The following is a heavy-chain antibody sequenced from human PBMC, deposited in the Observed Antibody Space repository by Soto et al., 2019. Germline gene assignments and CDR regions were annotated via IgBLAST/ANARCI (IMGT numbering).Heavy chain of an antibody. V-gene: IGHV3-15*01. D-gene: IGHD3-16*01. CDR1: GFTFSNAW. J-gene: IGHJ6*02. Sequence: EVQLVESGGGLVKPGGSLRLSCAASGFTFSNAWMSWVRQAPGKGREWVGRIKSKTYGGTTDYAAPVKGRFTISRDDSKNTLYLQMNSLKSEDTALYYCTSHMGRMYILGQGTTVTVSS. CDR2: IKSKTYGGTT. CDR3: TSHMGRMYI.